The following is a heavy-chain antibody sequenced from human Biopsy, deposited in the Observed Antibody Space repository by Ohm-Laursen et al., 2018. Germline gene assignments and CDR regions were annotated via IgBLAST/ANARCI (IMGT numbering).Heavy chain of an antibody. J-gene: IGHJ6*02. D-gene: IGHD2-15*01. CDR3: ARMDCSGGSCHYYSYGMDV. Sequence: SETLSLTWTVSGVSITAYYWSWIRQPPGKGLECIGNIHHSGSTNYNPSLKSRLTISVDTSKNQFSLKLSSVTVADTAVYYCARMDCSGGSCHYYSYGMDVWGQGTTVTVSS. V-gene: IGHV4-4*09. CDR1: GVSITAYY. CDR2: IHHSGST.